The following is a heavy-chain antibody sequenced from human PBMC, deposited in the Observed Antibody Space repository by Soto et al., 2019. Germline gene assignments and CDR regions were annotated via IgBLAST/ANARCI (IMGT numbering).Heavy chain of an antibody. Sequence: ASVKASCKASGYTFTGYYMHWVRQAPGQGLEWMGWINPNSGGTNYAQKFQGWVTMTRDTSISTAYMELSRLRSDDTAVYYCARDLYSRPSYYYYYGMDVWGQGTTVTVSS. J-gene: IGHJ6*02. V-gene: IGHV1-2*04. D-gene: IGHD6-6*01. CDR2: INPNSGGT. CDR3: ARDLYSRPSYYYYYGMDV. CDR1: GYTFTGYY.